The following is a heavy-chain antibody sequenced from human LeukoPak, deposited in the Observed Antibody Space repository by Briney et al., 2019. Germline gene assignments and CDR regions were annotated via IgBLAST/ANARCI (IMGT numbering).Heavy chain of an antibody. D-gene: IGHD6-19*01. CDR1: GFTFRDYW. J-gene: IGHJ6*02. CDR2: IQSDGSEK. Sequence: GGSLRLSCTASGFTFRDYWMSWVRQAPVKGLEWVANIQSDGSEKNYIDSVQGRFTVSRDNAKTSLYLQMNSLRAEDTAVYYCARDSAVATYYGVDVWGQGTTVTVS. V-gene: IGHV3-7*01. CDR3: ARDSAVATYYGVDV.